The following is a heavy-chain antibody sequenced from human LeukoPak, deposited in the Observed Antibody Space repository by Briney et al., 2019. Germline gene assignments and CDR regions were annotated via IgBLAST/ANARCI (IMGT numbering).Heavy chain of an antibody. V-gene: IGHV1-18*01. J-gene: IGHJ4*02. D-gene: IGHD4-17*01. CDR1: GSRFTKSG. CDR2: SSGYSGNT. Sequence: ASGKLSCKASGSRFTKSGIGWVRRAPGTGLEWRGWSSGYSGNTNYAPKLQGRVTITTATSTSTDYMELRSPTSADTGTYYCARVGATYGDPLEYDYWGQGTLVTVSS. CDR3: ARVGATYGDPLEYDY.